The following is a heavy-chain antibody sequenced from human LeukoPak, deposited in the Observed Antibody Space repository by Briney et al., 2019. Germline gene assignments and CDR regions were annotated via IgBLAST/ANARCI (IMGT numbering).Heavy chain of an antibody. V-gene: IGHV2-5*02. CDR3: AHKTFVQLWFHFDY. J-gene: IGHJ4*02. Sequence: ESGPALVKPTQTLTLTCSFSGFSFTTSGEAVAWIRQPPGKALEWLALIYWDDDKRFNPSLRSRLSISRDTSNNQVVLTMTNMDPVDTATYYCAHKTFVQLWFHFDYWGQGTLVTVSS. CDR2: IYWDDDK. D-gene: IGHD1-1*01. CDR1: GFSFTTSGEA.